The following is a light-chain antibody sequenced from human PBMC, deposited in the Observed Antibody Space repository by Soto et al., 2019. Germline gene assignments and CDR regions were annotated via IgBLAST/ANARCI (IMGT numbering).Light chain of an antibody. CDR3: QQYGSSPYT. CDR1: QGINNY. Sequence: DIQMTQSPSSLSASVGDRVTITCQASQGINNYLNWYQQKSGKPPKLLIYDASNLEAGVPSRFSGSGSGTDFILSISRLEPEDFAVYYCQQYGSSPYTFGQGTKLEI. CDR2: DAS. J-gene: IGKJ2*01. V-gene: IGKV1-33*01.